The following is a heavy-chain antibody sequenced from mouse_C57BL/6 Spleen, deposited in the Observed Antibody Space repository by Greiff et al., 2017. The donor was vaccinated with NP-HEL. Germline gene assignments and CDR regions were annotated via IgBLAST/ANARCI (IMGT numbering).Heavy chain of an antibody. CDR2: ISYDGSN. Sequence: VQLQQSGPGLVKPSQSLSLTCSVTGYSITSGYYWNWIRQFPGNKLEWMGYISYDGSNNYNPSLKNRISITRDTSKNQFFLKLNSVTTEDTATYYCARGDWPAWFAYWGQGTLVTVSA. V-gene: IGHV3-6*01. D-gene: IGHD3-3*01. CDR1: GYSITSGYY. J-gene: IGHJ3*01. CDR3: ARGDWPAWFAY.